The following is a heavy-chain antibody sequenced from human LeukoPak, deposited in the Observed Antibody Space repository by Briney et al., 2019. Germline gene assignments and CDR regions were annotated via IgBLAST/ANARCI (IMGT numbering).Heavy chain of an antibody. D-gene: IGHD2-15*01. CDR2: IYSGGST. V-gene: IGHV3-66*01. J-gene: IGHJ5*02. Sequence: PGGSLRLSCAASGFTISSNYMSWARQAPGKGLEWVSVIYSGGSTYYADSVKARFTISRDNSKNTLYLQMNSLRTEDTAIYYCARDTRTGTYCGGGSCYFTSAWFDPWGQGTLVTVSS. CDR3: ARDTRTGTYCGGGSCYFTSAWFDP. CDR1: GFTISSNY.